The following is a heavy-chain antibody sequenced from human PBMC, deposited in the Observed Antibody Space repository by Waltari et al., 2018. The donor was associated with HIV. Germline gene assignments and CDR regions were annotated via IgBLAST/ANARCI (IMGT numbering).Heavy chain of an antibody. CDR3: ARDAAPNSHTPSSSDV. CDR2: IRYDGSKK. D-gene: IGHD6-13*01. Sequence: QVQLVESGGGVVQPGTSLRLSCAASGFTFTKYGMHWVRQAPGKGLEWVTLIRYDGSKKYYADSVKGRFTISRDNSKNTLYLQMNSLRAEDTAVYYCARDAAPNSHTPSSSDVWGQGTLVTVSS. V-gene: IGHV3-33*01. J-gene: IGHJ4*02. CDR1: GFTFTKYG.